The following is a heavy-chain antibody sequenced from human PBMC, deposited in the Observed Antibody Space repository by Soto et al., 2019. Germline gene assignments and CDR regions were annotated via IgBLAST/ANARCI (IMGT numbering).Heavy chain of an antibody. J-gene: IGHJ4*02. D-gene: IGHD1-7*01. CDR1: GGSFTSNNF. V-gene: IGHV4-4*03. CDR2: IYRTGST. Sequence: PETLSLTCAVSGGSFTSNNFWTSVRQPPGQGLEWIGEIYRTGSTNYNPSLKSRVTISLDKSENQFSLKVTSLTAADTAVYYCASRDPGTSVDYWGQGTLVTVSS. CDR3: ASRDPGTSVDY.